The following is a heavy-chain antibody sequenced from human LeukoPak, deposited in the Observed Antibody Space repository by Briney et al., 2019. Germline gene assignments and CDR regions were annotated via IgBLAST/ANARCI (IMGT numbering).Heavy chain of an antibody. V-gene: IGHV3-23*01. D-gene: IGHD6-25*01. CDR1: GFTFSSYA. CDR2: ISGSGGST. CDR3: AKDWRHLDY. J-gene: IGHJ4*02. Sequence: GGSLRLSCAASGFTFSSYAMSWVRQAPGKGLEWVSAISGSGGSTYYADSVKGRFTISRDDSKNTLYLQMNSLRAGDTALYYCAKDWRHLDYWGQGTLVTVSS.